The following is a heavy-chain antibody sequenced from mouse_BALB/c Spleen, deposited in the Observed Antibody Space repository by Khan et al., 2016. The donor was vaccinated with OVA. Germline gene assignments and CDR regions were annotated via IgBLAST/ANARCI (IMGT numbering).Heavy chain of an antibody. CDR3: ARMARK. CDR1: GLNIKDTY. CDR2: IDPSNGNT. J-gene: IGHJ2*01. Sequence: MQLEESGAELVKSGPTVKLSCTASGLNIKDTYMYWLKQWFEQGLEWIGRIDPSNGNTKYDPKFQGKATITADTSSNTAYLQLSSLTSEDTAVYYCARMARKWGQGTTLTVSS. V-gene: IGHV14-3*02.